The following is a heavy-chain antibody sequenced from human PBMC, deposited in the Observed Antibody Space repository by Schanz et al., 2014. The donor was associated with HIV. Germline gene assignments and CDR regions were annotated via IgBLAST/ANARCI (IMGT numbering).Heavy chain of an antibody. J-gene: IGHJ4*02. D-gene: IGHD6-19*01. CDR1: GYAFTDHF. V-gene: IGHV1-46*01. Sequence: QVHLVQSGAEVKKPGALVRVSCKASGYAFTDHFIHWVRQAPGQGLEWMAIINPLQDITAHAQKVQGRLTMTRDTSTGTVYMQLNNLRSEDTAVYYCARAPYRSGWYGVDYWGQGTLVTVSS. CDR2: INPLQDIT. CDR3: ARAPYRSGWYGVDY.